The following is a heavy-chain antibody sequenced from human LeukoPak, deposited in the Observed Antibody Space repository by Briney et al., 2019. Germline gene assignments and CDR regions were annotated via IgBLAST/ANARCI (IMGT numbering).Heavy chain of an antibody. J-gene: IGHJ4*02. Sequence: GGSLKLSCAASGFTFSSYAMSWVRQAPGKGLEWVSAISGSGGSTYYADSVKGRFTISRDNSKNTLYLQMNSLRAEDTAVYYCAKTGSSWYQGDYWGQGTLVTVSS. CDR2: ISGSGGST. CDR1: GFTFSSYA. V-gene: IGHV3-23*01. D-gene: IGHD6-13*01. CDR3: AKTGSSWYQGDY.